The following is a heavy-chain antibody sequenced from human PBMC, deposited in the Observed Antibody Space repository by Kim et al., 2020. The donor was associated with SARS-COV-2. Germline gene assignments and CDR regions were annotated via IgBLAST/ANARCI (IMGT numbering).Heavy chain of an antibody. CDR2: ISSSSSYI. CDR3: ARPRSTSCYAGDY. Sequence: GGSLRLSCAASGFTFSSYSMNWVRQAPGKGLEWVSSISSSSSYIYYADSVKGRFTISRDNAKNSLYLQMNSLRAEDTAVYYCARPRSTSCYAGDYWGQGTLVTVSS. J-gene: IGHJ4*02. D-gene: IGHD2-2*01. CDR1: GFTFSSYS. V-gene: IGHV3-21*01.